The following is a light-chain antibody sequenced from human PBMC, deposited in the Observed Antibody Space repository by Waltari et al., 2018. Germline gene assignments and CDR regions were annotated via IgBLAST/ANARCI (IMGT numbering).Light chain of an antibody. V-gene: IGKV4-1*01. CDR2: WAS. CDR1: QSVLYRSNYKNY. Sequence: ELTQSPDSLPVTLGERATINCKSSQSVLYRSNYKNYLAWFQQKPGQPPKLLIRWASTRESGVPDRFSGSGSDTDFTLTINSLQAEDVAVYYCQQYLTLTYSFGQGTKLEIK. CDR3: QQYLTLTYS. J-gene: IGKJ2*03.